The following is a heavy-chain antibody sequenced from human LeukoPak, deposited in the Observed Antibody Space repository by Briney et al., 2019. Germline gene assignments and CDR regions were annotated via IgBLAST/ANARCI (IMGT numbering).Heavy chain of an antibody. CDR3: ARLVGYCSSTSCYSGIAAAGTIDY. D-gene: IGHD2-2*02. V-gene: IGHV6-1*01. CDR1: GDSVSSNSAA. J-gene: IGHJ4*02. Sequence: SQTLSLTCAISGDSVSSNSAAWNWIRQSPSRGLEWLGRTYYRSKWYNDYALSVKSRITINPDTSKNQFSLQLSSVTAADTAVYYCARLVGYCSSTSCYSGIAAAGTIDYWGQGTLVTVSS. CDR2: TYYRSKWYN.